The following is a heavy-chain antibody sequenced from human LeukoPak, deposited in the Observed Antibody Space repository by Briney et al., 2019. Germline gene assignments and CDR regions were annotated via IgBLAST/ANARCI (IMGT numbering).Heavy chain of an antibody. Sequence: SETLSLTCTVSGGSISSFSYYWSWIRQPAGKGLDRIRRIYTSRRTNYNPSLNNRVTIPRDTSKNQFSLKLSSVTAADTAVYYCARGLGVGRWLVGSFDYWGQGTLVTVSS. D-gene: IGHD6-19*01. CDR1: GGSISSFSYY. CDR3: ARGLGVGRWLVGSFDY. J-gene: IGHJ4*02. CDR2: IYTSRRT. V-gene: IGHV4-61*02.